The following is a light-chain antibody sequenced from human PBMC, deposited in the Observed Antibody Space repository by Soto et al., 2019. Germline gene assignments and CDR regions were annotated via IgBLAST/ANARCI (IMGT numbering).Light chain of an antibody. CDR1: QSVRSN. CDR3: QQYNNWSPIT. V-gene: IGKV3-15*01. Sequence: EVVMTQSPATLSVSPGERVTLSCRASQSVRSNLAWYQQKPGQSPRLLIYGASTRATGIPARFSGSGSGTEFTLTISSLQSEDFAVYYCQQYNNWSPITFGHGTRLEI. J-gene: IGKJ5*01. CDR2: GAS.